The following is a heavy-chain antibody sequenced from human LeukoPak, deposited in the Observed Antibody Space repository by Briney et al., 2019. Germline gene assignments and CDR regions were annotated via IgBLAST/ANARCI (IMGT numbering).Heavy chain of an antibody. Sequence: PGRSLRLTCAGFGFTFEDYAMHWVRQPPGKGLEWVSGISWNSGSIGYADSVKGRFTISRDNAKNSLYLQMNSLTAEDTALYSCVKDLTSNYAGGMGVWGQGTPVTVSS. CDR3: VKDLTSNYAGGMGV. D-gene: IGHD4-11*01. V-gene: IGHV3-9*01. J-gene: IGHJ6*02. CDR1: GFTFEDYA. CDR2: ISWNSGSI.